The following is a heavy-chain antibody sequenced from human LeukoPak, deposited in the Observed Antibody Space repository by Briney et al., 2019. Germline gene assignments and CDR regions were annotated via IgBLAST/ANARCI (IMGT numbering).Heavy chain of an antibody. CDR2: IIPIYGRA. CDR1: GGSFTSYG. J-gene: IGHJ4*02. Sequence: SVTVSCKASGGSFTSYGISWVRQAPGQGLEWMGKIIPIYGRANYGQKFQGRVTITADELTTTSYMELSSLTAEDMAVYYCAAGGAYEFRDDYWGQGTLVTVSS. CDR3: AAGGAYEFRDDY. D-gene: IGHD3-3*01. V-gene: IGHV1-69*15.